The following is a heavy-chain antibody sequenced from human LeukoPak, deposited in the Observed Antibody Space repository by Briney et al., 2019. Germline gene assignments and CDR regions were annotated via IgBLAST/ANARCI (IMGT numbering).Heavy chain of an antibody. CDR3: ARLDTAMILGMDV. J-gene: IGHJ6*02. V-gene: IGHV5-51*01. CDR2: IYPGDSDT. D-gene: IGHD5-18*01. Sequence: GESLKISCKGSGYRFSCYWIAWVRQVPGKGLEWTGIIYPGDSDTRYSPSFEGQVTISADTSISTAYLQWNSLQASDTAMFYCARLDTAMILGMDVWGQGTTVTVSS. CDR1: GYRFSCYW.